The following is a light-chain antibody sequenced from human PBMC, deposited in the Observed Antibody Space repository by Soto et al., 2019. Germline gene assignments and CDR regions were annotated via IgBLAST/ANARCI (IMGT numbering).Light chain of an antibody. CDR3: AAWDDRLNGYV. V-gene: IGLV1-36*01. Sequence: QPVLTQPPSVSEAPRQRVTISCSGSSSNIGNNAVNWYQQLPGKAPKLLIYYDDLLPSGVSDRFSGSKSGTSASLAISGLQSEDEADYYCAAWDDRLNGYVFGTGTKLTVL. J-gene: IGLJ1*01. CDR1: SSNIGNNA. CDR2: YDD.